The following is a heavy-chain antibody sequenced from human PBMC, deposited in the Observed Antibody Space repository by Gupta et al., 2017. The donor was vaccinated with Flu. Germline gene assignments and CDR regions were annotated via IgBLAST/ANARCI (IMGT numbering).Heavy chain of an antibody. CDR3: ARVVRPYYDFWSGYGLRGYYYMDV. Sequence: GWMNPNSGNTGYAQKFQGRVTMTRNTSISTAYMELSSLRSEDTAVYYCARVVRPYYDFWSGYGLRGYYYMDVWGKGTTVTVSS. D-gene: IGHD3-3*01. CDR2: MNPNSGNT. V-gene: IGHV1-8*01. J-gene: IGHJ6*03.